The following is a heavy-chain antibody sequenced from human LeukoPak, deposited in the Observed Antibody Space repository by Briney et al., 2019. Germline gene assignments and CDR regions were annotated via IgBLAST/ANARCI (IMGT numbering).Heavy chain of an antibody. V-gene: IGHV4-34*01. CDR3: AREDTVTRVLDY. D-gene: IGHD4-17*01. CDR1: GGSFSGYY. Sequence: SETPSLTCAVYGGSFSGYYWSWIRQPPGKGLEWIGEINHSGSTNYNPSLKSRVTISVDTSENQFSLKLSSVTAADTAVYYCAREDTVTRVLDYWGQGTLVTVSS. J-gene: IGHJ4*02. CDR2: INHSGST.